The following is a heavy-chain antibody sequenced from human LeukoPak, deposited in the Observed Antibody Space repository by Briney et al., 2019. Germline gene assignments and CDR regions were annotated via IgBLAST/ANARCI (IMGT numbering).Heavy chain of an antibody. CDR2: ISANSDHT. J-gene: IGHJ4*02. D-gene: IGHD3-10*01. Sequence: GGSLRLSCAASGLTFSNYAMSWVRQAPGKGLEWVSAISANSDHTYYAASVKGRFTISRDNSNNTLSLQMNSLRAEDTAVYYCARNYGSGSYDYWGQGTLVTVSS. CDR1: GLTFSNYA. V-gene: IGHV3-23*01. CDR3: ARNYGSGSYDY.